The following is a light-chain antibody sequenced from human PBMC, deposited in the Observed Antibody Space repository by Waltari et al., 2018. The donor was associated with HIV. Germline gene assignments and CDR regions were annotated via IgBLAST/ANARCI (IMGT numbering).Light chain of an antibody. J-gene: IGLJ3*02. Sequence: QSVLTQPPSASGTPGQRVPISCSGSNSNVGISCVYWYQQRPGTTPKLVMDGINQLPSGVPDRVSGSKSGTSVSLVISGIRSEDEADYYCAAWDYSLSGWVFGGGTKLTVL. V-gene: IGLV1-47*01. CDR3: AAWDYSLSGWV. CDR2: GIN. CDR1: NSNVGISC.